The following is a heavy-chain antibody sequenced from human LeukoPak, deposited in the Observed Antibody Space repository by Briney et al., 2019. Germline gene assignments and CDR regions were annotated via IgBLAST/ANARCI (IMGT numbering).Heavy chain of an antibody. CDR2: ISYDGSNK. V-gene: IGHV3-30*04. CDR1: GFTFSSYA. J-gene: IGHJ4*02. Sequence: PGGSLRLSCAASGFTFSSYAMHWVRQAPGKGLEWVAVISYDGSNKYYADSVKGGFTISRDNSKNTLYLQMNSLRAEDTAVYYCARGRNAVIAVASTGAQRNWGQGTLVTVSS. CDR3: ARGRNAVIAVASTGAQRN. D-gene: IGHD6-19*01.